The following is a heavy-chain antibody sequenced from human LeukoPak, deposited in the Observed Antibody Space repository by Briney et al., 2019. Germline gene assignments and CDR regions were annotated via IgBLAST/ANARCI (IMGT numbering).Heavy chain of an antibody. CDR3: TTVGVPAPGRGY. CDR2: IGTAGDT. J-gene: IGHJ4*02. V-gene: IGHV3-13*01. Sequence: PGGSLRLSCAASGFTFSSYDMHWVRQATGKGLEWVSAIGTAGDTYYPGSVKGRFTISRENAKNSLYLQMNSLRGEDTAVYYCTTVGVPAPGRGYWGQGTLVTVPS. D-gene: IGHD6-13*01. CDR1: GFTFSSYD.